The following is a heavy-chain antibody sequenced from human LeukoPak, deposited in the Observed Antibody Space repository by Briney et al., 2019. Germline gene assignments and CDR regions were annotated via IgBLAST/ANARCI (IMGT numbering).Heavy chain of an antibody. CDR3: ARHPRNYYGSGFSDY. CDR2: IYYSGST. V-gene: IGHV4-39*01. D-gene: IGHD3-10*01. Sequence: SETLSLTCTVSGGSISSSSYYWGWIRQPPGKGLEWIGSIYYSGSTYYNPSLKSRVTISVDTSKNQFSLKLSAVTAADTAVYYCARHPRNYYGSGFSDYWGQGTLVTVSS. CDR1: GGSISSSSYY. J-gene: IGHJ4*02.